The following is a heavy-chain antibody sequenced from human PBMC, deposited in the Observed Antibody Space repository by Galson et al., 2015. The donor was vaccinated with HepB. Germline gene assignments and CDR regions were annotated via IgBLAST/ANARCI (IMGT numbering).Heavy chain of an antibody. CDR1: GFTFSSYG. CDR3: ARDPPVSYYDSSGSDAFDI. Sequence: SLRLSCAASGFTFSSYGMHWVRQAPGKGLEWVAVIWYDGSNKYYADSVKGRFTISRDNSKNTLYLQMNSLRAEDTAVYYCARDPPVSYYDSSGSDAFDIWGQGTMVTVSS. J-gene: IGHJ3*02. D-gene: IGHD3-22*01. V-gene: IGHV3-33*01. CDR2: IWYDGSNK.